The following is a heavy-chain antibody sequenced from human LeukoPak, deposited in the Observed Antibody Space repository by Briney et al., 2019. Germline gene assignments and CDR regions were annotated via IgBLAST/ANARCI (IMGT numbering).Heavy chain of an antibody. CDR1: GFTFSSYW. CDR2: IKKDGSEK. Sequence: GGSLRLFCAASGFTFSSYWMSWVRQAPGKGLEWVANIKKDGSEKYYVDSVKGRFTISRDNAKTSLYLQMNSLRAEDTAVYYCARDLSGVTGYTYGRGIDYWGQGTLVTVSS. D-gene: IGHD5-18*01. J-gene: IGHJ4*02. V-gene: IGHV3-7*01. CDR3: ARDLSGVTGYTYGRGIDY.